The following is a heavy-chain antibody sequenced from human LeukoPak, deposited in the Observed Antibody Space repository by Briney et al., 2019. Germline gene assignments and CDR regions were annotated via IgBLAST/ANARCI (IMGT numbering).Heavy chain of an antibody. Sequence: GASVKVSCKASGYTFTSYYMHWVRQAPGQGLEWMGIINPSGGSTSYAQKFQGRVTMTRDTSISTAYMELSRLTSDDTAAYYCARDRAYGLVPAVVNAFDIWGQGTLVTVSS. CDR2: INPSGGST. V-gene: IGHV1-46*01. CDR1: GYTFTSYY. J-gene: IGHJ3*02. CDR3: ARDRAYGLVPAVVNAFDI. D-gene: IGHD2-2*01.